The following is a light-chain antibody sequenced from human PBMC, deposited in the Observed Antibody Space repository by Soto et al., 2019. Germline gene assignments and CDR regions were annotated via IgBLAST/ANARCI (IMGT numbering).Light chain of an antibody. V-gene: IGKV3-20*01. CDR1: QSVINSY. CDR2: GAS. CDR3: QQYGSSVYT. Sequence: ETVLTQSPGILSLSPGERATLYCRASQSVINSYLAWYQQTPGQAPRLLIYGASTRATGAPNRFSGSGSGTDFTLTISRLEPEDSAVYYCQQYGSSVYTFGQGNKLEIK. J-gene: IGKJ2*01.